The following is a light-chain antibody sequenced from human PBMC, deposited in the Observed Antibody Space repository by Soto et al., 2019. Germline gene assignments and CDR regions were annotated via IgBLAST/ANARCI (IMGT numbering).Light chain of an antibody. J-gene: IGKJ1*01. V-gene: IGKV1-5*01. CDR3: QQYETFSGT. CDR2: DAS. CDR1: QSVSGW. Sequence: QMTQSASTVSASVGDRVTITCRASQSVSGWLAWYQQKPGEAPKLLIYDASALPRGVPSRFSGSGSGTKFTLTIASLQPDDFATYYCQQYETFSGTFGPGTKVDIK.